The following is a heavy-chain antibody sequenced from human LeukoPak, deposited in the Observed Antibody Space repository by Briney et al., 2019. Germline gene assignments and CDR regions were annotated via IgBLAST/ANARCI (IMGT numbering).Heavy chain of an antibody. D-gene: IGHD3-9*01. CDR1: GYTFTSYD. CDR2: MNPNSGNT. CDR3: ARVLVRYFDWNAFDI. Sequence: ASVKVSCTASGYTFTSYDINWVRQATGQGLEWMGWMNPNSGNTGYAQKFQGRVTITRNTSISTAYMELSSLRSEDTAVYYCARVLVRYFDWNAFDIWGQGTMVTVSS. V-gene: IGHV1-8*03. J-gene: IGHJ3*02.